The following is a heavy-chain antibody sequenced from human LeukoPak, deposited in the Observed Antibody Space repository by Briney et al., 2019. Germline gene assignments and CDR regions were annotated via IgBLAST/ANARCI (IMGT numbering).Heavy chain of an antibody. CDR1: GFTFSSYE. Sequence: GGSLRLSCAASGFTFSSYEMNWVRQAPGKGLEWVSGISGSGGSTYYAGSVKGRFTISRDNSKNTLYLQMNSLRAEDTAVYYCAKAPPPYCSGGTCYFDYWGQGTLVTVSS. V-gene: IGHV3-23*01. CDR3: AKAPPPYCSGGTCYFDY. CDR2: ISGSGGST. J-gene: IGHJ4*02. D-gene: IGHD2-15*01.